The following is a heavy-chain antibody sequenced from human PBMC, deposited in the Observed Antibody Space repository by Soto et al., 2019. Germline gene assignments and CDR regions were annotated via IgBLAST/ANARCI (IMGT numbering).Heavy chain of an antibody. V-gene: IGHV1-3*01. J-gene: IGHJ3*02. CDR2: INAGNGNT. D-gene: IGHD3-3*01. CDR3: ARVAISRVLLGVVIRVLDAFDI. CDR1: GYTFTSYA. Sequence: GASVKVSCKASGYTFTSYAMHWVRQAPGQRLEWMGWINAGNGNTKYSQKFQGRVTITRDTSASTAYMELSSLRSEDTAVYYCARVAISRVLLGVVIRVLDAFDIWGQGTMVTVSS.